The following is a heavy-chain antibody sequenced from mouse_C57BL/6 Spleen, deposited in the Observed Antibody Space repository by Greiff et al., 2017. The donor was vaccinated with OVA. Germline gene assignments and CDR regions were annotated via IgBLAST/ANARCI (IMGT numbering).Heavy chain of an antibody. J-gene: IGHJ1*03. CDR3: AKNYYGSSYGYFDV. CDR1: GFSLTSYG. Sequence: VKLQESGPGLVQPSQSLSITCTVSGFSLTSYGVHWVRQPPGKGLEWLGVIWSGGSTDYNAAFISRLSISKDNSKSQVFFKMNSLQADDTAIYYCAKNYYGSSYGYFDVWGTGTTVTVSS. D-gene: IGHD1-1*01. CDR2: IWSGGST. V-gene: IGHV2-4*01.